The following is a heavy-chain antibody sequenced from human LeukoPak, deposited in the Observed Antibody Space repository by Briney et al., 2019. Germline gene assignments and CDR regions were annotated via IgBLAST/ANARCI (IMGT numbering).Heavy chain of an antibody. V-gene: IGHV3-7*01. CDR2: IKEDGSEK. CDR3: VYGGSYYVA. CDR1: GFTFTRYW. J-gene: IGHJ5*02. D-gene: IGHD1-26*01. Sequence: GGSLRLSCVASGFTFTRYWMTWARQAPGTGLELVANIKEDGSEKYYVDSVKGRFTISRDNAKNSLYLQMNSLRAEDTALYYCVYGGSYYVAWGQGTLVTVSS.